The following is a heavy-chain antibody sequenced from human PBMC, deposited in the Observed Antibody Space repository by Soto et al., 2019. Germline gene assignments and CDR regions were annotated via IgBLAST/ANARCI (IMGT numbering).Heavy chain of an antibody. J-gene: IGHJ4*02. Sequence: GASVKVSCKASGYTFTSYAMHWVRPAPGQRLEWMGWINAGNGNTKYSQKFQGRVTITRDTSASTAYMELSSLRSEDTAVYYCARNPPYDFWSGYIKFDYWGQGTLVTVSS. V-gene: IGHV1-3*01. CDR3: ARNPPYDFWSGYIKFDY. CDR1: GYTFTSYA. CDR2: INAGNGNT. D-gene: IGHD3-3*01.